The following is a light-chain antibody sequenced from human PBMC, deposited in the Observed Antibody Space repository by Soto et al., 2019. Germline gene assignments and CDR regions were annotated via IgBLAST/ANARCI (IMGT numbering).Light chain of an antibody. J-gene: IGKJ1*01. CDR1: QSVDIN. CDR2: GAS. Sequence: EIVLTQSPATLSVSPGERVTLSCRASQSVDINLAWYQQKPGQAPRLLIYGASTRATGIPARFSGSGSGTEFTLTISSLQSEDFAVYYCQQYNNWTFGQGTKVDI. CDR3: QQYNNWT. V-gene: IGKV3-15*01.